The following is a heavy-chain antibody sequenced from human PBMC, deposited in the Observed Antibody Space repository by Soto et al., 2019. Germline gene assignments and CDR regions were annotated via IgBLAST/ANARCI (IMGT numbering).Heavy chain of an antibody. CDR3: ARGMVTYDY. Sequence: EVQLVASGGRLVQPGGSLRLSCAASGFTFSSTTMNWVRQTPEKGLEWLAYISSTGKTLYYADSVKGRFTISRDNVKNSVYLQMNRLRDDDTALYYCARGMVTYDYWGQGTLVTVSS. J-gene: IGHJ4*02. CDR1: GFTFSSTT. V-gene: IGHV3-48*02. D-gene: IGHD2-8*01. CDR2: ISSTGKTL.